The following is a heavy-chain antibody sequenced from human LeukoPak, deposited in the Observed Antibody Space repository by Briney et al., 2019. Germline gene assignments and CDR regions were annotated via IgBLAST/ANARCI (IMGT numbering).Heavy chain of an antibody. CDR1: GFTFSSHW. V-gene: IGHV3-7*01. Sequence: GGSLRLSCVASGFTFSSHWVSWVRQAPGKGLEWVANIKEDGSTTYYVDSVKGRFTISRDNAKNSVFLQMNSLRAEDTAVYYCAPQTMILVMGGQGTLVTVSA. CDR3: APQTMILVM. CDR2: IKEDGSTT. D-gene: IGHD3-22*01. J-gene: IGHJ4*02.